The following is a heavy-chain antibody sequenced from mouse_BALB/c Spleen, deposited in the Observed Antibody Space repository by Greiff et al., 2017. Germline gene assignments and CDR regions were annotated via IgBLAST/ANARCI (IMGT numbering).Heavy chain of an antibody. Sequence: EVQVVESGPSLVKPSQTLSLSCSVTGDSITSGYWNWIRKFPGNKLEYMGYISYSGSTYYNPSLKSRISITRDTSKNQYYLQLNSVTTEDTATYYWARWYGSSYNWYFDVWGAGTTVTVSS. V-gene: IGHV3-8*02. CDR2: ISYSGST. CDR3: ARWYGSSYNWYFDV. CDR1: GDSITSGY. J-gene: IGHJ1*01. D-gene: IGHD1-1*01.